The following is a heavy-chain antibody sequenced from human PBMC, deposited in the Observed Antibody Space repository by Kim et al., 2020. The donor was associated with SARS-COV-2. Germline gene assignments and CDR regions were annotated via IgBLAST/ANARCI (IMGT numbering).Heavy chain of an antibody. V-gene: IGHV3-30*02. Sequence: YADAVKIRFTISRDNSKNTRYLQMNSLRAEDTAVYYCAKDLGFSGDGRNYWGQGTLVTVSS. CDR3: AKDLGFSGDGRNY. D-gene: IGHD4-17*01. J-gene: IGHJ4*02.